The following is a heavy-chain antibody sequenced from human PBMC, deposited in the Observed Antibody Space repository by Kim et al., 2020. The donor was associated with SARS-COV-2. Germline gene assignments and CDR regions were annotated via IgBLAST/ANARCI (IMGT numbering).Heavy chain of an antibody. D-gene: IGHD3-3*01. CDR1: GYTFTGYS. Sequence: ASVKVSCKASGYTFTGYSMHWVRQAPGQGLEWMGRINPNSGGANYAQKFQGRVTMTRDTSISTAYMELSRLRSDDTAVYYCARGSSVFGVGITPLCYYYGMDVWGQGTTVTVSS. J-gene: IGHJ6*02. CDR3: ARGSSVFGVGITPLCYYYGMDV. V-gene: IGHV1-2*06. CDR2: INPNSGGA.